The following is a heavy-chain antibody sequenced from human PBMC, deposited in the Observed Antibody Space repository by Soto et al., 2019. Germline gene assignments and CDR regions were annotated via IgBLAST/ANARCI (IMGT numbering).Heavy chain of an antibody. D-gene: IGHD4-17*01. CDR1: GYTFTGYY. CDR3: ARDNKPDYGDYWFDP. CDR2: INPNSGGT. J-gene: IGHJ5*02. V-gene: IGHV1-2*02. Sequence: ASVKVSCKASGYTFTGYYMHWVRQAPGQGLAWMGWINPNSGGTNYAQKFQGRVTMTRDTSISTAYMELSRLRSDDTAVYYCARDNKPDYGDYWFDPWGQGTLVTVSS.